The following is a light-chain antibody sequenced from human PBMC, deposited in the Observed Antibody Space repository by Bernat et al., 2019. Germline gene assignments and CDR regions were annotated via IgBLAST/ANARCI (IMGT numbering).Light chain of an antibody. J-gene: IGLJ3*02. Sequence: QSALTQPRSVSGSPGQSVTISCTGTSSDVGGYNYVSWYQQHPGKAPKPMIHDVSKRPSGVPDRFSGSKSGNTASLTISGLQAEDEADYYCCSYASSYTWVFGGWTKLTVL. CDR3: CSYASSYTWV. CDR1: SSDVGGYNY. V-gene: IGLV2-11*01. CDR2: DVS.